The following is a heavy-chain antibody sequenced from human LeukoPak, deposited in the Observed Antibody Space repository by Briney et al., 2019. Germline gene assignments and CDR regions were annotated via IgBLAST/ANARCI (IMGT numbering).Heavy chain of an antibody. CDR2: IYSSGSS. CDR1: GGSISSTNYY. D-gene: IGHD3-10*01. CDR3: ARLGDSGSTLNWFDP. J-gene: IGHJ5*02. V-gene: IGHV4-39*01. Sequence: SETLSLTCTVSGGSISSTNYYWGWNRQPPGKGLVWIGCIYSSGSSYYNPSLKSPVTIFVDTTKTQFSLKLSSVTAADTAVYYCARLGDSGSTLNWFDPWGQGTLVTVSS.